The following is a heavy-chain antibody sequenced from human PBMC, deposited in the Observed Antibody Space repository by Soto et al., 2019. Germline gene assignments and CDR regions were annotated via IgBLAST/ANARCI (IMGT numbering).Heavy chain of an antibody. J-gene: IGHJ4*02. V-gene: IGHV4-59*01. CDR1: GGSISSYY. CDR2: IYYSGST. CDR3: ASGVCSGGSCYIDY. D-gene: IGHD2-15*01. Sequence: PSETLSLTCTVSGGSISSYYWSWIRQPPGKGLEWIGYIYYSGSTNYNPSLKSRVTISVDTSKNQFSLKLSSVTAADTAVYYCASGVCSGGSCYIDYWGQGTLVTSP.